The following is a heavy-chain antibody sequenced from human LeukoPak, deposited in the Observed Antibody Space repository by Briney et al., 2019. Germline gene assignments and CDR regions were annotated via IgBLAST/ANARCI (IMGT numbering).Heavy chain of an antibody. CDR2: IYYSGST. CDR3: ARESRTTNYYYYYYMDV. Sequence: SDTLSLTCTVSGGSISSHYWSWIRQPPGKGLEWIGYIYYSGSTNYNPSLKSRVTISVDTSKNQFSLKLSSVTAADTAVYYCARESRTTNYYYYYYMDVWGKGTTVTVSS. J-gene: IGHJ6*03. V-gene: IGHV4-59*11. CDR1: GGSISSHY. D-gene: IGHD1-14*01.